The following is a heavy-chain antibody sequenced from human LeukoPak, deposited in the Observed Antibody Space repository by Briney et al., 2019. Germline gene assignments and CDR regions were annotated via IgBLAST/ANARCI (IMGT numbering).Heavy chain of an antibody. CDR3: ASTQRGLYNWIDP. V-gene: IGHV3-66*01. J-gene: IGHJ5*02. CDR1: GFTVSNNY. CDR2: IYSGGTT. D-gene: IGHD3-16*01. Sequence: GGSLRLSCSVSGFTVSNNYMSWVRRAPGKGLVWGSVIYSGGTTYYAESVRDRFIISTNNFKNTQYLQMNSLRAEDTAVYYCASTQRGLYNWIDPCGQRTLVTVSS.